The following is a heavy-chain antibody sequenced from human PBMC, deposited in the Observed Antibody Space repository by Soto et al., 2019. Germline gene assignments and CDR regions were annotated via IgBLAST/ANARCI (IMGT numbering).Heavy chain of an antibody. Sequence: SETLSLTCAVYGGSFSGYYWSWIRQPPGKGLEWIGEINHSGSTNYNPSLKSRVTISVDRSKNQFSLNVTSVTAADTAVYYCARDYYGMDVWGQGTTVTVSS. V-gene: IGHV4-34*01. CDR1: GGSFSGYY. J-gene: IGHJ6*02. CDR3: ARDYYGMDV. CDR2: INHSGST.